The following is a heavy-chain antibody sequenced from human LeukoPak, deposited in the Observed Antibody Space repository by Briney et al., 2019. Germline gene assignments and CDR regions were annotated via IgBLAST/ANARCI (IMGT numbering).Heavy chain of an antibody. CDR1: GGSISSSSYY. CDR2: SYYSGST. V-gene: IGHV4-39*01. J-gene: IGHJ4*02. D-gene: IGHD5/OR15-5a*01. Sequence: SETPSLTCIVSGGSISSSSYYWGWIRQPPGKGLEWHVISYYSGSTNYNPSLKSRVTISVDTAKNQFSLKLSSVTAADTAVYYCARQGVDSVSYWAQGTLVTVSS. CDR3: ARQGVDSVSY.